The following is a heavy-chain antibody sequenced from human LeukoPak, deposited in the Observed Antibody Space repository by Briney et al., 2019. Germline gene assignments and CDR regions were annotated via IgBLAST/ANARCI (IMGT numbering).Heavy chain of an antibody. V-gene: IGHV3-30*02. Sequence: GDSLRLSCAASGFTFSGFGMHWVRPVPDKGLAWVAFLRYDESNKYYADSVKGRFTISSKTSKNALYLQSNILISENTAGYYCVGLNYNSGSYRNYWGQGTLVSVSS. CDR1: GFTFSGFG. CDR2: LRYDESNK. D-gene: IGHD3-10*01. CDR3: VGLNYNSGSYRNY. J-gene: IGHJ4*02.